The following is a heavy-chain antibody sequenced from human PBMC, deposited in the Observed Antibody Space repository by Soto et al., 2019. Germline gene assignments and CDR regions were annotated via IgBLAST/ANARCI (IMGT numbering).Heavy chain of an antibody. D-gene: IGHD3-3*01. CDR3: GRTLPPIYY. J-gene: IGHJ4*02. CDR1: GYTFTNYG. CDR2: ISAYNGNT. Sequence: QVQLVQSGAEVKKPGASVKVSCKASGYTFTNYGISWVRQAPGQGLEWMGWISAYNGNTKYAQNHQGTVTVTTDTSTSTVYLELRSLRSDHTAVYYCGRTLPPIYYRGQGTLVTVSS. V-gene: IGHV1-18*01.